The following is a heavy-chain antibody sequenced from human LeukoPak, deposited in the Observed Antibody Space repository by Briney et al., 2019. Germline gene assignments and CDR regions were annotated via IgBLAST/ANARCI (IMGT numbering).Heavy chain of an antibody. J-gene: IGHJ4*02. CDR2: ISGDGGST. V-gene: IGHV3-43*02. CDR1: GFTFDDYA. D-gene: IGHD3-16*02. CDR3: ARDPAGYVWGSYRDNN. Sequence: GGSLRLSCAASGFTFDDYAMHWVRQAPGKGLEWVSLISGDGGSTYYADSVKGRFTISRDNSKNSLYLQMNSLRAEDTAVYYCARDPAGYVWGSYRDNNWGQGTLVTVSS.